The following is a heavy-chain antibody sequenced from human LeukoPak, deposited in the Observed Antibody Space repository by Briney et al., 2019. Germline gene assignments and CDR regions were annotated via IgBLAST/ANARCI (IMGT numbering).Heavy chain of an antibody. CDR3: AREGIAAAADC. D-gene: IGHD6-13*01. V-gene: IGHV3-7*01. Sequence: GGSLRLSCVASGFTFSSYWMRWVRQAPGKGLEWVANKKQDGSEKYYVDSVKGRFTISRDNAKPSVYLQMNSLRAEDTAMYYCAREGIAAAADCWVQGMLVTVSS. CDR2: KKQDGSEK. J-gene: IGHJ4*02. CDR1: GFTFSSYW.